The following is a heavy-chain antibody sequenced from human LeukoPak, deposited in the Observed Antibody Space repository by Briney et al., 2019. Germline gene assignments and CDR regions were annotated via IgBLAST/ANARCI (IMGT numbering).Heavy chain of an antibody. CDR2: IYYIGIT. V-gene: IGHV4-59*01. CDR1: GGSISCYY. J-gene: IGHJ4*02. D-gene: IGHD1-7*01. Sequence: PSETLSLTCTISGGSISCYYWSWIRQPPGKGLEWIGYIYYIGITNYNPSLKSRVTISVDTSKNQFSLKLSSVTAADTAVYYCGVITGSTSAWGQGTLGTVCS. CDR3: GVITGSTSA.